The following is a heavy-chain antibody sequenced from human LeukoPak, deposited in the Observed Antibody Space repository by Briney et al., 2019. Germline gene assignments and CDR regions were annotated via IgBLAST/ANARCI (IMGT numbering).Heavy chain of an antibody. J-gene: IGHJ4*02. CDR1: GGTFSSYA. CDR2: IIPILGIA. CDR3: ARAPWGTVVPFDY. Sequence: ASVKVSCKASGGTFSSYAISWVRQAPGQGLEWMGRIIPILGIANYAQKFQGRVTITADKSTSTAYMELSGLRSEDTAVYYCARAPWGTVVPFDYWGQGTLVTVSS. V-gene: IGHV1-69*04. D-gene: IGHD4-23*01.